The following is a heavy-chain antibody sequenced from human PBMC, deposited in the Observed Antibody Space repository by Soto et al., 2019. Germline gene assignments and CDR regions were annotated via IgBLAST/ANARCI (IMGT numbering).Heavy chain of an antibody. V-gene: IGHV4-59*01. Sequence: SETLSLTCTVSGGSISSYYWSWIRQPPGKGLEWIGYIYYSESTNYNPSLKSRVIISVDTSNNQFSLRLSSVTAADTAVYYCERAYYDTSGHSLDPWGQGTLVTVSS. CDR2: IYYSEST. CDR3: ERAYYDTSGHSLDP. CDR1: GGSISSYY. D-gene: IGHD3-22*01. J-gene: IGHJ5*02.